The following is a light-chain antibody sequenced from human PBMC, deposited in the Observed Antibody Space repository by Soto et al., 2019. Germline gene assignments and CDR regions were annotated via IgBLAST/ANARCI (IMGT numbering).Light chain of an antibody. CDR2: GAS. V-gene: IGKV3-11*01. Sequence: EIVLTQSPATLSLSPGERVTLSCRASQSVGSYLAWYQQKPGQAPRLLIYGASNRATGIPARFSGSGSGTDFSLTISSLESGDFAVYYCQHRGKWPRTFGQGTKLEIK. J-gene: IGKJ2*01. CDR3: QHRGKWPRT. CDR1: QSVGSY.